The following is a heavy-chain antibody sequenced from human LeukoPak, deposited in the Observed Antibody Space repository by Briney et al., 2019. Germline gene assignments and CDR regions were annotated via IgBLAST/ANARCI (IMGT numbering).Heavy chain of an antibody. CDR2: IIPIFGTA. V-gene: IGHV1-69*13. D-gene: IGHD3-9*01. J-gene: IGHJ6*02. CDR1: GGTFSSYA. CDR3: ARDSRYFDWLTPGYYYGMDV. Sequence: ASVKVSCKASGGTFSSYAISWVRQAPGQGLEWVGGIIPIFGTANYAQKFQGRVTITADESTSTAYMELSSLRSEDTAVYYCARDSRYFDWLTPGYYYGMDVWDQGTTVTVS.